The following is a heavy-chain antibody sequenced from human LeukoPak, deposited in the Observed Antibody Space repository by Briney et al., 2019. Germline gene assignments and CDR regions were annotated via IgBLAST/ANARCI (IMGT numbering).Heavy chain of an antibody. D-gene: IGHD3-22*01. CDR2: IWYDGSNK. CDR1: GFTFSSYG. Sequence: GGSLRLSCAASGFTFSSYGMHWVRQAPGKGLDGVAVIWYDGSNKYYADSVKGRFTISRDNSKNTLYLQMNSLRAEDTAVYYCARGSPYDSSGYPIDYWGQGTLVTVSS. CDR3: ARGSPYDSSGYPIDY. V-gene: IGHV3-33*01. J-gene: IGHJ4*02.